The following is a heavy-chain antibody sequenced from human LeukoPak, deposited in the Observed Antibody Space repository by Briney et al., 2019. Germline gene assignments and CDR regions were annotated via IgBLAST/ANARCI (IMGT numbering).Heavy chain of an antibody. CDR2: INPNSGGT. Sequence: ASVKVSCKASGDTFTRYYMHWVRQAPGQGLEWMGWINPNSGGTNYAQKFQGRVTMTRDTSISTAYMELSRLRSDDTAVYYCARESTCSSTSCYTDGFYYYYYYMDVWGKGTTVTVSS. J-gene: IGHJ6*03. CDR1: GDTFTRYY. V-gene: IGHV1-2*02. CDR3: ARESTCSSTSCYTDGFYYYYYYMDV. D-gene: IGHD2-2*02.